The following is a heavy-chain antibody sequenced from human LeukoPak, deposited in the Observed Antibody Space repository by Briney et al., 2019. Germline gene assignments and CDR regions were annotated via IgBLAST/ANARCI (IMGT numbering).Heavy chain of an antibody. J-gene: IGHJ4*02. V-gene: IGHV3-9*01. CDR1: GFTFDDYA. Sequence: GGSLRLSCAASGFTFDDYAMHWVRQAPGKGLEWVSGISWNSGSIGYADSVKGRFTISRENAKNSLYLQMNDLRAGDTAVYYCASGAEGWSYWGQGTLVTVSS. CDR2: ISWNSGSI. CDR3: ASGAEGWSY. D-gene: IGHD1-26*01.